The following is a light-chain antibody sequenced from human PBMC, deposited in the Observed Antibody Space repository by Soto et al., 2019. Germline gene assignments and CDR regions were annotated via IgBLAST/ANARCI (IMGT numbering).Light chain of an antibody. CDR1: QTVDRRY. V-gene: IGKV3-20*01. J-gene: IGKJ1*01. CDR2: GAS. Sequence: EIVLTQSPGTLSVSLGERATLSCRASQTVDRRYLAWYQQKPGQAPRLLIYGASSRATGTPDRFSGSGSGTDFTLSISRLESEDFAVYYCQQYGGSPAWTFGQGTRVEIK. CDR3: QQYGGSPAWT.